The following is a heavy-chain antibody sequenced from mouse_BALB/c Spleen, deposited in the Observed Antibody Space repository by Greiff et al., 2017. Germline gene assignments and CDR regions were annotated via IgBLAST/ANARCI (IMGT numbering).Heavy chain of an antibody. J-gene: IGHJ1*01. Sequence: EVKVVESGGGLVKPGGSLKLSCAASGFTFSSYTMSWVRQTPEQRLEWVATISSGGGNTYYPDSVKGRFTISRDNAKNNLYLQMSSLRSEDTALYCCARLGNYWYFDVWGAGTTVTVSS. D-gene: IGHD2-1*01. V-gene: IGHV5-9*03. CDR2: ISSGGGNT. CDR1: GFTFSSYT. CDR3: ARLGNYWYFDV.